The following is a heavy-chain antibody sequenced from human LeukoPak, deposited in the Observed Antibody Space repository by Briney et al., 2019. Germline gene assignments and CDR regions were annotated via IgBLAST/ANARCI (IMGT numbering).Heavy chain of an antibody. CDR2: IYYSGTT. CDR3: ARFGSLREPIHDY. V-gene: IGHV4-59*01. D-gene: IGHD3-16*01. Sequence: SSETLSLTCTVSGGSINSYYWTWIRQPPGKGLDWIGYIYYSGTTNYNPSLNSRVTISVDTSKNQFSLKLSSVTAADTAVYYRARFGSLREPIHDYWGQGTLVTVSS. CDR1: GGSINSYY. J-gene: IGHJ4*02.